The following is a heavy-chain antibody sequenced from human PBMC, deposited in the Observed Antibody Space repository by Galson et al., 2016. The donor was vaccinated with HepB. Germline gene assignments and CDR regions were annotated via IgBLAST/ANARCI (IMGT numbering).Heavy chain of an antibody. CDR3: CRTWYNWYRDALDI. Sequence: SLRLSCAASGFMFGDYAMSWFRQAPGKGLEWVGLIRSKAYGGRTEYAASVKGRFTISRDDSKSIAYLQMNSLKTEDTAAYYCCRTWYNWYRDALDIWGQGTIVTVSS. CDR1: GFMFGDYA. CDR2: IRSKAYGGRT. J-gene: IGHJ3*02. D-gene: IGHD1-1*01. V-gene: IGHV3-49*03.